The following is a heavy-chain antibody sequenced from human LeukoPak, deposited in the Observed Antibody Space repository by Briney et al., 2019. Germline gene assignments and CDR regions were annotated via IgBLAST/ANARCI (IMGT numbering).Heavy chain of an antibody. CDR3: AKTGNPATGDY. CDR1: GFTVSSNY. CDR2: IYSGGTT. V-gene: IGHV3-53*01. J-gene: IGHJ4*02. D-gene: IGHD1-1*01. Sequence: GGSLRLSCAASGFTVSSNYMSWVRQAPGKGLERVSVIYSGGTTYYADSVKGRFTISRDNSKNTLYLQMNSLRAEDTAIYYCAKTGNPATGDYWGQGTLVTVSS.